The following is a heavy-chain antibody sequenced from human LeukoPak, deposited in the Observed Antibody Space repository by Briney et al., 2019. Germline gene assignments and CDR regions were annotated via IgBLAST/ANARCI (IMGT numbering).Heavy chain of an antibody. D-gene: IGHD1-26*01. V-gene: IGHV5-51*01. CDR2: IYPGDSGP. Sequence: GESLKISCKVSGYSFTSYCIGWVRQMPGKGLEWMGIIYPGDSGPTYSPSFQGQVTISVDKSINTAYLQWGSLQAPDTAMYYCGMSGDRVPLQDDVFDVWGQGTMVTVST. J-gene: IGHJ3*01. CDR1: GYSFTSYC. CDR3: GMSGDRVPLQDDVFDV.